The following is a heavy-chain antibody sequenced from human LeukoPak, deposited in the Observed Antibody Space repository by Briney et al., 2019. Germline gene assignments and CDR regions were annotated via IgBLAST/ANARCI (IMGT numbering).Heavy chain of an antibody. CDR2: ISGSGGST. D-gene: IGHD2-2*01. CDR1: GFTFGSYA. Sequence: PGGSLRLSCAASGFTFGSYAMSWVRPPPGKGLGWVSSISGSGGSTYYAGSEKGRFTISRDNSKNTLYLQMNSLRAEDTAVYYCAKEPSSKMGVVVVPAAQDYWGQGTLVTVSS. CDR3: AKEPSSKMGVVVVPAAQDY. J-gene: IGHJ4*02. V-gene: IGHV3-23*01.